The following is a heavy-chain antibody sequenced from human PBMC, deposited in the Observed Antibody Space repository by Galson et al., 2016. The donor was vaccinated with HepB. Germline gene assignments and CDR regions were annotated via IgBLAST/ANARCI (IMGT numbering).Heavy chain of an antibody. CDR3: ARGLVGSTTAFDS. CDR2: IYSGGAT. Sequence: SLRLSCAASGFTVTRSYMSWVRQAPGKGLEWVSVIYSGGATYYTDSVRGRFTISRHDSKNTLFLQMNSLRPEDSAVYYCARGLVGSTTAFDSWGQGTLVAVSS. D-gene: IGHD1-26*01. CDR1: GFTVTRSY. V-gene: IGHV3-53*04. J-gene: IGHJ4*02.